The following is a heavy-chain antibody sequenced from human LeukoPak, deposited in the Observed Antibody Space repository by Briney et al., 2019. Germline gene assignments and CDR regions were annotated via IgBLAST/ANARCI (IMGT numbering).Heavy chain of an antibody. CDR3: GSGAALMVYAIDY. CDR1: GGTFSSYA. J-gene: IGHJ4*02. CDR2: IIPIFGTA. Sequence: SVKVSCKASGGTFSSYAISWVRQAPGQGLEWMGGIIPIFGTANYAQKFQGRVTITADESTSTAYMELSSLRSEDTAVYYCGSGAALMVYAIDYWGQGTLVTVSS. V-gene: IGHV1-69*13. D-gene: IGHD2-8*01.